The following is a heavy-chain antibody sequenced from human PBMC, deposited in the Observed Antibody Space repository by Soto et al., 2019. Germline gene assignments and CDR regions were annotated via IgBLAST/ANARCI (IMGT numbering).Heavy chain of an antibody. V-gene: IGHV4-4*02. CDR2: IDQNGIT. CDR1: GDPISSSKW. J-gene: IGHJ6*02. CDR3: ARLNRDYYYYGMDV. Sequence: SETLSFTCAVSGDPISSSKWWTWVRQTPGKGLEWIGKIDQNGITNYNPSLESRVTILKDNSKNQLSLKLTSVTAVDSAVYYCARLNRDYYYYGMDVWGQGATVTVSS.